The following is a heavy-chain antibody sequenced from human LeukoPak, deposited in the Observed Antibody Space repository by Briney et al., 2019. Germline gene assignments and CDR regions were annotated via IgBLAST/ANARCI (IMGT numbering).Heavy chain of an antibody. CDR2: INPKSGGT. CDR3: ASVTLSAYDGDY. Sequence: ASVTVSCAASGYTITGYYMHWVRQAPGPGVGWMGWINPKSGGTNYAQKFQGRVTMTRDTTISTAYRELSRLRSDDTAVYYCASVTLSAYDGDYWGQGTLVTVSS. D-gene: IGHD5-12*01. V-gene: IGHV1-2*02. CDR1: GYTITGYY. J-gene: IGHJ4*02.